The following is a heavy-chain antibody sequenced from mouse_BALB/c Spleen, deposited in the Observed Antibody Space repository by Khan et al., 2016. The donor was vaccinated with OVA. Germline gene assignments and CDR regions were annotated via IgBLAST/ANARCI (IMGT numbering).Heavy chain of an antibody. CDR1: GYSITSGYS. J-gene: IGHJ4*01. D-gene: IGHD2-1*01. CDR3: ARDGNYMDY. CDR2: IYFSGSI. V-gene: IGHV3-1*02. Sequence: EVQLQESGPDLVKPSQSLSLTCTVTGYSITSGYSWHWIRQFPGNKLEWMGYIYFSGSINYNSALKSRISITRDTAKNQFFLQLKSVTTEDTATYYCARDGNYMDYWGQGTSVTVSA.